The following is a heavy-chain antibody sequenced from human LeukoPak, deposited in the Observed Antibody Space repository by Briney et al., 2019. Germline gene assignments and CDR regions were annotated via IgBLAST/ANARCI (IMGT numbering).Heavy chain of an antibody. CDR2: IYHSGSS. D-gene: IGHD6-19*01. J-gene: IGHJ4*02. CDR3: ATYPGVAVAGFDY. CDR1: GVSNSSTTYS. V-gene: IGHV4-39*01. Sequence: PSETLSLTCTVSGVSNSSTTYSLGWIRQPPDKGLEWIANIYHSGSSYYNPSLQSRVTISVDTSKNQFSLSLRSVTATDTAVYYCATYPGVAVAGFDYWGQGTLVTVSS.